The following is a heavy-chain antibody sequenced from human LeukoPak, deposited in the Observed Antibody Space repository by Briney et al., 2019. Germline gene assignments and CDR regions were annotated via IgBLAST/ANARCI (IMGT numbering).Heavy chain of an antibody. V-gene: IGHV3-21*01. J-gene: IGHJ5*02. Sequence: GGSLRLSCAASGFTFSTYSMNWVRQAPGKGLEWVSSISTSSSYIYYADSVKGRFTISRDNAKNTLYLQMNSLRAEDTAVYYCARDNPSGSYYPNWFDPWGQGTLVTVS. CDR1: GFTFSTYS. CDR2: ISTSSSYI. CDR3: ARDNPSGSYYPNWFDP. D-gene: IGHD1-26*01.